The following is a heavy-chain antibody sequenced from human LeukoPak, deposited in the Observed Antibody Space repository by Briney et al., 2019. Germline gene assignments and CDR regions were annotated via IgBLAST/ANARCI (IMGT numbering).Heavy chain of an antibody. CDR2: INPSGGST. D-gene: IGHD2-15*01. Sequence: ASVKVSCKASGYTFTSYYMHWVRQAPGQGLEWMGIINPSGGSTSYAQKFQGRVTMTRDTSISAAYMELSRLRSDDTAVYYCARLGYCSGGSCYSDWFDPWGQGTLVTVSS. J-gene: IGHJ5*02. V-gene: IGHV1-46*01. CDR3: ARLGYCSGGSCYSDWFDP. CDR1: GYTFTSYY.